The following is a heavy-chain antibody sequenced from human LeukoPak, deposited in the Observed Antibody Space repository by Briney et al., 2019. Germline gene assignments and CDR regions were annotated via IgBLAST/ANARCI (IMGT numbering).Heavy chain of an antibody. D-gene: IGHD3-9*01. CDR2: ISWNSGSI. V-gene: IGHV3-9*01. CDR3: AKDTGYDISYGMDV. J-gene: IGHJ6*02. Sequence: GGSLRLSCAASGFTFDDYAMHWVRQAPGKGLEWVSGISWNSGSIGYADSVKGRFTISRDNAKNSLYLQMNSLRAEDTALYYCAKDTGYDISYGMDVWGQGTTVTVSS. CDR1: GFTFDDYA.